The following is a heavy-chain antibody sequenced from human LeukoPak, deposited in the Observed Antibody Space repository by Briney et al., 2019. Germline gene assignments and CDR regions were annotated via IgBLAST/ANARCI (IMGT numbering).Heavy chain of an antibody. V-gene: IGHV3-23*01. CDR3: AKRGVVIRVILVGFHKEAYYFDS. J-gene: IGHJ4*02. D-gene: IGHD3-22*01. Sequence: GGSLRLSCAVSGITLSNYGMSWVRQAPGKGLEWVAGISDSGGRTNYADSVKGRFTISRDNPKNTLYLQMNSLRAEDTALYFCAKRGVVIRVILVGFHKEAYYFDSWGQGALVTVSS. CDR1: GITLSNYG. CDR2: ISDSGGRT.